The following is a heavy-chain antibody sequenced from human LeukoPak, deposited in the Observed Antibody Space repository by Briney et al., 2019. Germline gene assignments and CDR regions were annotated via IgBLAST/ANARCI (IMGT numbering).Heavy chain of an antibody. Sequence: ASVKVSCKASGYTFTDYYIHWVRQAPGQGLEWMGWINPNSGDTNYAQNFQGRVTMTRDTSISTAYMDLSRLRSDDTAVYYCARNTAYSSGWFDYYYYYYMDAWGKGTTVTISS. CDR3: ARNTAYSSGWFDYYYYYYMDA. CDR1: GYTFTDYY. V-gene: IGHV1-2*02. J-gene: IGHJ6*03. CDR2: INPNSGDT. D-gene: IGHD6-19*01.